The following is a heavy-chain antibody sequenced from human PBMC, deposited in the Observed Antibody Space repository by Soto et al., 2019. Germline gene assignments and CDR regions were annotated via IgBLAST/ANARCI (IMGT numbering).Heavy chain of an antibody. CDR1: GGSFSGYY. J-gene: IGHJ6*03. CDR2: INHSGST. Sequence: QVQLQQWGAGLLKPSETLSLTCAVYGGSFSGYYWSWIRQPPGKGLEWIGEINHSGSTNYNPSLKSRVTISVDTSKNQFSLKLSSVTAADTAVYYCARGPQQWLARRQNYYYYYMDVWGKGTTVTVSS. V-gene: IGHV4-34*01. CDR3: ARGPQQWLARRQNYYYYYMDV. D-gene: IGHD6-19*01.